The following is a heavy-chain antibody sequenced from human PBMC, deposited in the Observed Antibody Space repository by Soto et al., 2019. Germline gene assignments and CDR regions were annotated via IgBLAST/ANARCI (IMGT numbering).Heavy chain of an antibody. CDR1: GYNFAGYW. J-gene: IGHJ4*02. D-gene: IGHD3-3*01. CDR3: ASGGVSTRTFDY. V-gene: IGHV5-51*01. Sequence: PGESLKISCKGSGYNFAGYWIAWVRQMPGKGLELMGIIYPSDSDTRYRPSFQGQVTISADKSISSAYLQWSSLRASDTAMSYCASGGVSTRTFDYWGQGTPVTVSS. CDR2: IYPSDSDT.